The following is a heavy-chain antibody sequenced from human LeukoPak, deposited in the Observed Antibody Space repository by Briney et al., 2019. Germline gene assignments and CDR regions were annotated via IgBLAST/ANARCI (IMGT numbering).Heavy chain of an antibody. Sequence: PGGSLRLSCAASGFTFDDYAMHWVRQAPGKGLEWVSGISWNSGSIGYADSVKGRFTISRDNAKNSLYLQMNSLRAEDTALYYCAKVVGSTRGYSSGHFDYWGQGTLVTVSS. CDR2: ISWNSGSI. D-gene: IGHD6-19*01. CDR3: AKVVGSTRGYSSGHFDY. J-gene: IGHJ4*02. V-gene: IGHV3-9*01. CDR1: GFTFDDYA.